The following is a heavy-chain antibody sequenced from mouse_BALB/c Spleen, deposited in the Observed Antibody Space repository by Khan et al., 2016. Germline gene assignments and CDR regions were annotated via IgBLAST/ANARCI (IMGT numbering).Heavy chain of an antibody. Sequence: QVQLQQSGAELARPGASVRMSCRASGYTFTNHTVHWVKQRPGQGLEWIGYINPSSDYTNYNQKFKDKATLTADTSSSPAYMQLSSLTSEDSAVYSLAESPSYYDSGGYYWGQGTPVTDSA. CDR3: AESPSYYDSGGYY. V-gene: IGHV1-4*01. J-gene: IGHJ3*01. CDR2: INPSSDYT. D-gene: IGHD2-12*01. CDR1: GYTFTNHT.